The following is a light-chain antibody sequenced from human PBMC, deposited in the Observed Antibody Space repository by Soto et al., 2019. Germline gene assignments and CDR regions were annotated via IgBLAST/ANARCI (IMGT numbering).Light chain of an antibody. CDR2: TAS. CDR1: QSISTY. Sequence: DLQMTQSPSSLSASVGDRVTITCRASQSISTYLNWFQQKPGKAPKLLIYTASSLRSGVPSRFSGSGSGTDFTLTVSSLQPEDFATYYCQQSYSASWTFGQGTKVEMK. CDR3: QQSYSASWT. V-gene: IGKV1-39*01. J-gene: IGKJ1*01.